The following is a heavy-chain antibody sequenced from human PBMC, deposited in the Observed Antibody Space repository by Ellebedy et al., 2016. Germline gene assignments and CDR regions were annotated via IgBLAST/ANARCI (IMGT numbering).Heavy chain of an antibody. Sequence: GESLKISCKGSGYSFTSYWIGWVRQMPGKGLEWMGIIYPGDSDTKYSPSFQGPVTISADKSISTAYLQWSSLKASDTAMYYCARRGGYCSGGSCYSVAAFDIWGQGTMVTVSS. D-gene: IGHD2-15*01. J-gene: IGHJ3*02. CDR1: GYSFTSYW. V-gene: IGHV5-51*01. CDR2: IYPGDSDT. CDR3: ARRGGYCSGGSCYSVAAFDI.